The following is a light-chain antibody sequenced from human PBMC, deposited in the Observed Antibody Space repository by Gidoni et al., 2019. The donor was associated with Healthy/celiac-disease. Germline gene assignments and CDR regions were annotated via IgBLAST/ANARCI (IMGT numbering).Light chain of an antibody. CDR3: QVWDSSSDHLV. J-gene: IGLJ2*01. V-gene: IGLV3-21*02. CDR1: KSGSKS. Sequence: YVLTQPPSVSVAPGQTTRITCGGNKSGSKSVHWYQQKPGQAPVLVVYDDSDRPSGVPERFSGSNSVNTATLTISSVEAGDEADYYCQVWDSSSDHLVFGGGTKLTVL. CDR2: DDS.